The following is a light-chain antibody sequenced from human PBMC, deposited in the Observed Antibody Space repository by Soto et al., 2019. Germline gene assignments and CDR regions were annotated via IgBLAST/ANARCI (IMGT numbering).Light chain of an antibody. J-gene: IGLJ3*02. CDR3: AAWDDSLNGFGV. CDR2: SNN. Sequence: SVLTQPPSASGTPGQRVTISCSGSSSNIGSNTVNWYQQLPGTAPKLLIYSNNQRPSGVPDRFSGSKSGTSASLAISGLQSEDEADYYCAAWDDSLNGFGVFGGGTKLTVL. CDR1: SSNIGSNT. V-gene: IGLV1-44*01.